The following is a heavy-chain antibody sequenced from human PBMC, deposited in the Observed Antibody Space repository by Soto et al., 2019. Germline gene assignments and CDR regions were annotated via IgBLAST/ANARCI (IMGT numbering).Heavy chain of an antibody. CDR2: ISHSGST. V-gene: IGHV4-59*11. J-gene: IGHJ4*02. D-gene: IGHD3-10*01. CDR3: ARDYLRALDY. Sequence: QVQLQESGPGLVKPSETLSLICTVSGGSISSHYWSWIRQPPGKGLEWIGYISHSGSTNYNPSLKSRVTISRDTFKKQLSLKLGSVTAADTALYYCARDYLRALDYWGQGTLVTVSS. CDR1: GGSISSHY.